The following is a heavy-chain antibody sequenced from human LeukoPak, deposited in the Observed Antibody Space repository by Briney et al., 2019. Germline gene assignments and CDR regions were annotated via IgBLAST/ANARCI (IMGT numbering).Heavy chain of an antibody. CDR3: ARAKNWGALTAFDY. CDR1: GLSISDQY. CDR2: IQGGGNI. D-gene: IGHD7-27*01. J-gene: IGHJ4*02. Sequence: PGGSLRLSCAASGLSISDQYMSWVRQAPGKGLEWVSIIQGGGNIYYADSVKGRITVSRDNSKNTVYLQMNSLRAEDTAVYYCARAKNWGALTAFDYWGQGTLVTVSS. V-gene: IGHV3-53*05.